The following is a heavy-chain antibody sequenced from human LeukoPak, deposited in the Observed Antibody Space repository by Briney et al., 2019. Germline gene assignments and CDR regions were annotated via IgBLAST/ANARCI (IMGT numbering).Heavy chain of an antibody. CDR2: ISGSGGST. CDR1: GFTFSSYG. V-gene: IGHV3-23*01. Sequence: GGSLRLSCAASGFTFSSYGMSWVRQAPGKGLEWVSAISGSGGSTYYADSVRGRFTISRDNSKNTVYLQMNNLKTEDTAVYYCASVLDYWGQGILVTVSS. J-gene: IGHJ4*02. CDR3: ASVLDY.